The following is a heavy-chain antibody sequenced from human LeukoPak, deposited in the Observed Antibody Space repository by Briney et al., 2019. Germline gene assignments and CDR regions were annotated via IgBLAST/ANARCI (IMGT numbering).Heavy chain of an antibody. V-gene: IGHV3-30-3*01. Sequence: GGSLRLSCAASGFTFSSYVMHWVRQAPGKGLEWVAVISYDGSNKYYADSVKGRFTISRDNSKNTLYLQMNSLRAEDTAVYYCVRITIFGVVIPPDAFDIWGQGTMVTVSS. CDR2: ISYDGSNK. CDR3: VRITIFGVVIPPDAFDI. D-gene: IGHD3-3*01. J-gene: IGHJ3*02. CDR1: GFTFSSYV.